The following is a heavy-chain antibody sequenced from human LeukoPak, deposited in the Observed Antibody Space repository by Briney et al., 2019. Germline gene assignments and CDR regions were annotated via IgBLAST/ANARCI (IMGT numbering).Heavy chain of an antibody. D-gene: IGHD3-3*01. Sequence: PSETLSLTCTVSGGSISSSSYYWGWIRQPPGKGLEWIGSIYYSGSTYYNPSLKSRVTISVDTSKNQFSLKLSSVTAADTAVYCCARRYYDFWSGYFSLWGQGTLVTVSS. V-gene: IGHV4-39*01. CDR2: IYYSGST. J-gene: IGHJ4*02. CDR1: GGSISSSSYY. CDR3: ARRYYDFWSGYFSL.